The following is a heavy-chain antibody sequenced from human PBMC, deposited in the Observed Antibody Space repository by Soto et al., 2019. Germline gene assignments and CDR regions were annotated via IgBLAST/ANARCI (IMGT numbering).Heavy chain of an antibody. V-gene: IGHV1-2*04. D-gene: IGHD6-13*01. Sequence: ASVKVSCKASGYTFTGYYMHWVRQAPGQGLEWMGWINPNSGGTNYAQKFQGWVTMTRDTSISTAYMELSRLRPDDTAVYYCARKGYGYGSSWYTWFDYWGQGTLVTVYS. CDR2: INPNSGGT. CDR3: ARKGYGYGSSWYTWFDY. J-gene: IGHJ4*02. CDR1: GYTFTGYY.